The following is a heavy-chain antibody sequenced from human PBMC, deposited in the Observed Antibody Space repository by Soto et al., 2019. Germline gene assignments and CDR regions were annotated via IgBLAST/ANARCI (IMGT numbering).Heavy chain of an antibody. J-gene: IGHJ6*03. Sequence: PSETLSLTCAVYGGSFSCYYWSWIRQPPGKGLEWIGEINHSGSTNYNPSLKSRVTISVDTSKNQFSLKLSSVTAADTAVYYCARSTERYYYMDVWGKGTTVTVSS. CDR3: ARSTERYYYMDV. CDR2: INHSGST. CDR1: GGSFSCYY. V-gene: IGHV4-34*01.